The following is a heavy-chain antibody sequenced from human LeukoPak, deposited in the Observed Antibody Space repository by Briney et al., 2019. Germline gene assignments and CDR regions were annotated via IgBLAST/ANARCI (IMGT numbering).Heavy chain of an antibody. Sequence: GGFLRLSCATSGFTFTNYAMNWVRQAPGKGLEWVSAVTGPGDTTYYADSVKGRFFMSREDSKTTVYLQMNSLRAEDTAIYYCAKGAEIDLWGQGTLVTVSS. CDR2: VTGPGDTT. CDR3: AKGAEIDL. J-gene: IGHJ5*02. CDR1: GFTFTNYA. V-gene: IGHV3-23*01. D-gene: IGHD3-16*01.